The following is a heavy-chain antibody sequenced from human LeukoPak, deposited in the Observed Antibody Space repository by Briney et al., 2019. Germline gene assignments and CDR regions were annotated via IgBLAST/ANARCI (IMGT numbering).Heavy chain of an antibody. D-gene: IGHD3-22*01. CDR1: GYTFTNYG. CDR3: ARDNPYYYLY. CDR2: ISAYNGDT. V-gene: IGHV1-18*01. Sequence: ASVKVSCKASGYTFTNYGISWLRQAPGQGLEWMGWISAYNGDTKYLQNLQGGVTMTTDTSTSTAYMELRSLRSDDTAVYYCARDNPYYYLYWGQGTLVTVSS. J-gene: IGHJ4*02.